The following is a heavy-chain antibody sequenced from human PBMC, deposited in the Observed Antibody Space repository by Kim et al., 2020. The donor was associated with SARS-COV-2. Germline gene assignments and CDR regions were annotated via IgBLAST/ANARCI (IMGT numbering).Heavy chain of an antibody. CDR2: IYYSGST. V-gene: IGHV4-31*03. D-gene: IGHD3-22*01. J-gene: IGHJ4*02. CDR1: GGSISSGGYY. Sequence: SETLSLTCTVSGGSISSGGYYWSWIRQHPGKGLEWIGYIYYSGSTYYNPSLKSRVTISVDTSKNQFSLKLSSVTAADTAVYYCASSRSSGYYYGEDWGQGTLVTVSS. CDR3: ASSRSSGYYYGED.